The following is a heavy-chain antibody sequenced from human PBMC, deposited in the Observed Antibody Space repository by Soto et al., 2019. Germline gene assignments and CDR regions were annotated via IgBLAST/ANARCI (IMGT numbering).Heavy chain of an antibody. CDR1: GYTFTSYY. J-gene: IGHJ4*02. V-gene: IGHV1-3*01. D-gene: IGHD1-26*01. Sequence: ASVKVSCKASGYTFTSYYMHWVRQAPGQRLEWMGWINAGNGNTKYSQKLQGRVTMTTDTSTSTAYMELRSLRSDDTAVYYCARDAAVGLFDYWGQGTLVTVSS. CDR2: INAGNGNT. CDR3: ARDAAVGLFDY.